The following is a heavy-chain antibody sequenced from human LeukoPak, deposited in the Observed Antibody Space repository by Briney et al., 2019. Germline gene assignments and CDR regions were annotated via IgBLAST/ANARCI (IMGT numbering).Heavy chain of an antibody. CDR3: ARGEPQYGMDV. Sequence: ASVKVSCKASGYTFTRYYMHWVRLAPGQGHEWMGIIDPSGGSTRYAQIFQGRATMTRDTSTSTVNMELSSLRSEDTAVYYCARGEPQYGMDVWGQGTTVTVSS. CDR2: IDPSGGST. CDR1: GYTFTRYY. D-gene: IGHD3-16*01. J-gene: IGHJ6*02. V-gene: IGHV1-46*01.